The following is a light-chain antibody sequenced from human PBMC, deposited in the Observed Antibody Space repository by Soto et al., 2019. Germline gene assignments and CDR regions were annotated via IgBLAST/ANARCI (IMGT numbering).Light chain of an antibody. CDR3: QRYNTASFT. V-gene: IGKV1-27*01. J-gene: IGKJ3*01. CDR2: AAS. Sequence: DIQITQSPSSLSASVGDRVTITCRASQGIRNYLAWYQQRPGQVPKLLINAASTLEPGVPSRFSGSGSGTDFTLTISSLQPEDVATYYCQRYNTASFTFGPGTKVDIK. CDR1: QGIRNY.